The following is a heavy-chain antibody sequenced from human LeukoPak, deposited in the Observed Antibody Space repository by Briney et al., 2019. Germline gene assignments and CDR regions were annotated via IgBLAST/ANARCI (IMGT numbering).Heavy chain of an antibody. V-gene: IGHV3-33*01. J-gene: IGHJ4*02. Sequence: GGSLRLSCAASGFTFSSYGMHWVRQAPGKGLEWVVVIWYDGSNKYYADSVKGRFTISRDNSKNTLYLQMNSLRAEDTAVYYCARGRVVEGFDYWGQGTLVTVSS. CDR2: IWYDGSNK. D-gene: IGHD6-6*01. CDR3: ARGRVVEGFDY. CDR1: GFTFSSYG.